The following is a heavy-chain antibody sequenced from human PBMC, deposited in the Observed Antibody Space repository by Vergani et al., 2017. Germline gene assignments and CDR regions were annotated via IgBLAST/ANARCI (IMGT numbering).Heavy chain of an antibody. V-gene: IGHV4-39*01. Sequence: QLQLQESGPGLVKPSETLSLTCTVSGGSISSSSYYWGWIRQPPGKGLEWIGSIYYSGSTYYNPSLKSRVTISVDTSKNHFSLQLSSVTAADTAVYYCARHMSPRYSLYSFDFWGQGTLVTVSS. D-gene: IGHD2-21*01. CDR2: IYYSGST. CDR1: GGSISSSSYY. J-gene: IGHJ4*02. CDR3: ARHMSPRYSLYSFDF.